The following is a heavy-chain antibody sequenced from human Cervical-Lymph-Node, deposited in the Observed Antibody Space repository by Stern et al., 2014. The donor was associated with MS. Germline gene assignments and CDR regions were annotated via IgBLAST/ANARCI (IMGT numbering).Heavy chain of an antibody. CDR1: GSTFSSSG. CDR2: IIPILSIT. Sequence: QVQLVQSGSEVKKPGSSVRVSCKASGSTFSSSGISWVRQAPGQGLEWIGSIIPILSITNYAQNFQGRVTITADKSTSTAYMELSSLRSEDTAVYYCATLGVTTGDFDPWGQGTLVTVSS. J-gene: IGHJ5*02. D-gene: IGHD4-17*01. V-gene: IGHV1-69*04. CDR3: ATLGVTTGDFDP.